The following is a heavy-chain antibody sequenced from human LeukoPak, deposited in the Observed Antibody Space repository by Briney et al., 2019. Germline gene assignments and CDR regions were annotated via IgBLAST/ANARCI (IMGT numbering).Heavy chain of an antibody. D-gene: IGHD2-15*01. CDR2: ISSGGGT. J-gene: IGHJ3*02. CDR3: ARDQLVVSLDI. CDR1: GFTVSNNY. V-gene: IGHV3-66*01. Sequence: GGSLRLSCAASGFTVSNNYMTWVRQAPGKGLEWVSVISSGGGTYYADSVKGRFTISRDNSKNTLYLQMNSLRAEDTAVYYCARDQLVVSLDIWGQGTMVTVSS.